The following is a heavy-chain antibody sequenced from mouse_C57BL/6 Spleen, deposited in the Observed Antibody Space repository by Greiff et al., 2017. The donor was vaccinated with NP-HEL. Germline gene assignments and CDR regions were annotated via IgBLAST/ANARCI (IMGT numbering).Heavy chain of an antibody. CDR2: ISSGGSYT. D-gene: IGHD1-1*01. J-gene: IGHJ1*03. CDR3: ARHEDYSWYFDV. V-gene: IGHV5-6*01. Sequence: EVQGVESGGDLVKPGGSLKLSCAASGFTFSSYGMSWVRQTPDKRLEWVATISSGGSYTYYPDSVKGRFTISRDNAKNTLYLQMSSLKSEDTAMYYCARHEDYSWYFDVWGTGTTVTVSS. CDR1: GFTFSSYG.